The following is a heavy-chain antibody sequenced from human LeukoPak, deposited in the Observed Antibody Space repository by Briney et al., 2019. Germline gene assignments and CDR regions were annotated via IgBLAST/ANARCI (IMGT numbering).Heavy chain of an antibody. CDR3: ARGGVGARPGELDY. J-gene: IGHJ4*02. CDR1: GGSFSGYY. Sequence: SETLSLTCAVYGGSFSGYYWSWIRQPPGKGLEWIGEINHSGSTNYNPSLKSRVTISVDTSKNQFSLKLSSVTAADTAVYYCARGGVGARPGELDYWGQGTLVTVSS. V-gene: IGHV4-34*01. CDR2: INHSGST. D-gene: IGHD1-26*01.